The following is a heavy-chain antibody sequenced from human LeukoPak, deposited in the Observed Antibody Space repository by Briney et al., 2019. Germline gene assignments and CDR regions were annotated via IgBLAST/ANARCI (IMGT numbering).Heavy chain of an antibody. CDR1: GYTFTSHY. CDR2: INPSGGST. J-gene: IGHJ5*02. D-gene: IGHD6-6*01. CDR3: ARDGSSSGWFDP. V-gene: IGHV1-46*01. Sequence: ASVKVSCKASGYTFTSHYMHWVRQAPEQGLEWMGIINPSGGSTSYAQKFQGRVTMTRDMSTSTVYMELSSLRSEDTAVYHCARDGSSSGWFDPWGQGTLVTVSS.